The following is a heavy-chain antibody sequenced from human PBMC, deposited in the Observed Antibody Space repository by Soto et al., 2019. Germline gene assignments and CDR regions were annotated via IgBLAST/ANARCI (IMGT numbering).Heavy chain of an antibody. CDR3: ARGGGWYIDI. D-gene: IGHD3-10*01. V-gene: IGHV3-72*01. CDR1: GFTFSDHF. Sequence: EVQLVESGGGLVQPGGSLRLSCAASGFTFSDHFMDWVRQAPGKGLEWVGRIRNKAYSYTTEYAASVKGRFTISSDASMHALYLQMNSLNTEDTVVYYCARGGGWYIDIWGRGVGVTVSS. J-gene: IGHJ2*01. CDR2: IRNKAYSYTT.